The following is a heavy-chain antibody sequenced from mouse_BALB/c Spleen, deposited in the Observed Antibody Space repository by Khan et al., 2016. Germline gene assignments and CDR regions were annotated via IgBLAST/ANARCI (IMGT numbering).Heavy chain of an antibody. CDR1: GYTFTSYW. CDR3: SRKGGAMDY. CDR2: INPSTGYT. J-gene: IGHJ4*01. Sequence: VQLQESGAELAKPGASVKMSCKASGYTFTSYWMHWVKQRPGQGLEWIGYINPSTGYTEHNQKFQDKATLTADKSSSTAYMQLSSLKYEDSAVYYCSRKGGAMDYWGQGTSVTVSS. V-gene: IGHV1-7*01.